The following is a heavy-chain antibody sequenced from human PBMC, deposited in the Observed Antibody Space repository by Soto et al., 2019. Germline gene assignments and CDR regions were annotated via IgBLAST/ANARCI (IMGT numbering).Heavy chain of an antibody. D-gene: IGHD6-13*01. J-gene: IGHJ5*02. CDR2: IYYSGST. CDR3: ARWKPSYSSSLGDEDWFDP. CDR1: GGSISSSSYY. Sequence: SETLSLTCTVSGGSISSSSYYWGWIRQPPGKGLEWIGSIYYSGSTYYNPSLKSRVTISVDTSKIQFSLKLSSVTAADTAVYDCARWKPSYSSSLGDEDWFDPWGQGTLVTVSS. V-gene: IGHV4-39*01.